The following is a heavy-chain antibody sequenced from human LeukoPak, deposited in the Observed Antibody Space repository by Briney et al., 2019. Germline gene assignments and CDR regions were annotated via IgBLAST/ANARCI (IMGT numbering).Heavy chain of an antibody. CDR1: GFTFSSYW. D-gene: IGHD4-17*01. Sequence: PGGSLRLSCAASGFTFSSYWMSWVRQAPGKGLEWVANIKQDGSEKYYVDSVKGRFTISRDNAKNSLYLQMNSLRAEDTAVYYCARDDFWDYGDYTLFDYWGQGTLVTVSS. J-gene: IGHJ4*02. CDR3: ARDDFWDYGDYTLFDY. V-gene: IGHV3-7*01. CDR2: IKQDGSEK.